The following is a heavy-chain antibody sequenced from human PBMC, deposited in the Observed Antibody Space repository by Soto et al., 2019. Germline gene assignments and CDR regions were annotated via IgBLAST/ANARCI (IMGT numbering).Heavy chain of an antibody. Sequence: GASVKVSCKASGGTFSSYAISWVRQAPGQGLEWMGGIIPIFGTANYAQKLQGRVTITADKSTSAASLELSSPRSADAAVCCWATAGPCFGVVGVTLSHYYYGMDVWGQGTTVTVSS. CDR2: IIPIFGTA. J-gene: IGHJ6*02. V-gene: IGHV1-69*06. CDR3: ATAGPCFGVVGVTLSHYYYGMDV. CDR1: GGTFSSYA. D-gene: IGHD2-2*01.